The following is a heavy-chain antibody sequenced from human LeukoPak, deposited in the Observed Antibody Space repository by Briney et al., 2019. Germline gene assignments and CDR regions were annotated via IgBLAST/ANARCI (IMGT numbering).Heavy chain of an antibody. V-gene: IGHV3-9*01. J-gene: IGHJ4*02. CDR2: ISWNSGSI. Sequence: GGSLRLSCAGSGFIFNNYAMHWVRQPPGKGLEWVSGISWNSGSIDYADSVKGRFTISRDNAKNSLYLQMNSLRTEDTAVYYCVRDKLTGASRLDYWGQGTLLTVSS. CDR1: GFIFNNYA. CDR3: VRDKLTGASRLDY. D-gene: IGHD7-27*01.